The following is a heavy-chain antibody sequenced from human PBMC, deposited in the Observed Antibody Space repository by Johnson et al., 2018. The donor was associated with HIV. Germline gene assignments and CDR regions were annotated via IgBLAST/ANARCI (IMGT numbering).Heavy chain of an antibody. D-gene: IGHD6-13*01. CDR1: GFTFSSYA. V-gene: IGHV3-30-3*01. J-gene: IGHJ3*02. CDR3: AKVSSWYFLRAFEI. CDR2: ISYDGSNK. Sequence: QVQLVESGGGVVQPGRSLRLSCAASGFTFSSYAMHWVRQAPGKGLEWVAVISYDGSNKYYADSVKGRFTISRDNSKNTLYLQMNSLRAEDTAVYYCAKVSSWYFLRAFEIWGQGTMVTVSS.